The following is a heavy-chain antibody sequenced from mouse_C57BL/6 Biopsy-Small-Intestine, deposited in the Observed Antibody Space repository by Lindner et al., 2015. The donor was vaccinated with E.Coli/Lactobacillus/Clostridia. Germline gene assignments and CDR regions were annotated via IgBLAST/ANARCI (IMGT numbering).Heavy chain of an antibody. V-gene: IGHV1-80*01. D-gene: IGHD2-13*01. Sequence: VQLQESGPELVKPGASVKISCKALGYSFTDYNMNWVKQRPGKGLEWIGQIYPGDGDTNYNGKFKGKATLTADKSSSTAYMQLSSLTSEDSAVYFCARWGLRDYWGQGTTLTVSS. CDR3: ARWGLRDY. CDR2: IYPGDGDT. CDR1: GYSFTDYN. J-gene: IGHJ2*01.